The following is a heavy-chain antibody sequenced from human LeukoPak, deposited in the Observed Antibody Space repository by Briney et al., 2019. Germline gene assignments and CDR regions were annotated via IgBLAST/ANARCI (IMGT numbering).Heavy chain of an antibody. CDR2: INPSGGST. D-gene: IGHD5-12*01. J-gene: IGHJ4*02. Sequence: ASVKVSCKSSGYTFTNYYMNWVRQAPGQGLEWMGIINPSGGSTSYAQKFQGRVTVTRDTSTSTVYMELSSLRSEDTAMYYCAREGEIGYDLSDYWGQGTLVTVSS. CDR3: AREGEIGYDLSDY. CDR1: GYTFTNYY. V-gene: IGHV1-46*01.